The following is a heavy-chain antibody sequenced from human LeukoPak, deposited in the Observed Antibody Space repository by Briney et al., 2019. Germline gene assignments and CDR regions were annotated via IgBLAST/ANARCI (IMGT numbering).Heavy chain of an antibody. D-gene: IGHD3-3*01. V-gene: IGHV3-23*01. Sequence: PGGSLRLSCAASGFTLSSLAMSWVRQAPGKGLGWVSAISGRGGSTYYADSVKGRLTISRHNSKNTLYLQMNSLRAEDTAVYYCAKGPQPRITIFGVVIFPLDYWGQGTLVTVSS. CDR2: ISGRGGST. CDR1: GFTLSSLA. CDR3: AKGPQPRITIFGVVIFPLDY. J-gene: IGHJ4*02.